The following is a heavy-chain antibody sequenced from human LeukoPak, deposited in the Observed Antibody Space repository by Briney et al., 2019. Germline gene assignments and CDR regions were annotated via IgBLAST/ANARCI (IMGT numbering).Heavy chain of an antibody. CDR1: GYSFTDYW. CDR3: ARQRKDIYCSTTSCYSYGMDV. D-gene: IGHD2-2*01. V-gene: IGHV5-10-1*01. Sequence: GEALQISWKGSGYSFTDYWISGVRQMPGKGLEGMGRIDPIDSYANYSPSFQGHVTISDDGSITTAYLQWRSLKASDTAMYYCARQRKDIYCSTTSCYSYGMDVWGQGTAVTVSS. CDR2: IDPIDSYA. J-gene: IGHJ6*02.